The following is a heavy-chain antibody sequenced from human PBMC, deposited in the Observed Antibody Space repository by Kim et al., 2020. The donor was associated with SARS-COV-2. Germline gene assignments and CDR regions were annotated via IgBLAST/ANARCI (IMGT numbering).Heavy chain of an antibody. Sequence: SETLSLTCAVYGGSFSGYYWSWIRQPPGKGLEWIGEINHSGSTNYNPSLKSRVTISVDTAKNQFSLKLSSVTAADTAVDYFARGTPFAVAGLGDYWGQGT. D-gene: IGHD6-19*01. CDR3: ARGTPFAVAGLGDY. CDR1: GGSFSGYY. V-gene: IGHV4-34*01. J-gene: IGHJ4*02. CDR2: INHSGST.